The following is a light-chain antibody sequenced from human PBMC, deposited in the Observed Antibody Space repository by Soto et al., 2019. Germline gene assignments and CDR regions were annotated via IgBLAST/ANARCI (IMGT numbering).Light chain of an antibody. J-gene: IGLJ1*01. CDR3: CAYAGSVTLFV. Sequence: QSALTQPASVSGSPGQSVTISCTGTSNDVGFYDLVSWYQQYPGKAPKLIIYEGSRRPSGVSNRFSGSKSGNTAYLTITGLQAEDEAAYYCCAYAGSVTLFVFPAGTKVTV. V-gene: IGLV2-23*01. CDR1: SNDVGFYDL. CDR2: EGS.